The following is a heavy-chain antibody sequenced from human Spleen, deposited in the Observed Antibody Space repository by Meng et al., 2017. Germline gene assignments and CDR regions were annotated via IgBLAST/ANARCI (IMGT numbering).Heavy chain of an antibody. V-gene: IGHV4-30-4*01. Sequence: QVQLQESGPGLVKPSQTLSLTCTVSGGSISSGDYYWSWIHQPPGKGLEWIGYIYYSGSTYYNPSLKSRVTISVDTSKNQFSLRLSSGTAADTAVYYCARASYGSGSPLGESWFDPWGQGTLVTVSS. D-gene: IGHD3-10*01. CDR3: ARASYGSGSPLGESWFDP. CDR2: IYYSGST. J-gene: IGHJ5*02. CDR1: GGSISSGDYY.